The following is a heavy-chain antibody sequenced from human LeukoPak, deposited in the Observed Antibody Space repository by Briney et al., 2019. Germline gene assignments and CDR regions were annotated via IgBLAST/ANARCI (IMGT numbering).Heavy chain of an antibody. J-gene: IGHJ6*02. D-gene: IGHD3-10*01. Sequence: GGSLRLSCAASGFTFSSYSMNWVRQAPGKGLEWGSSISSSSSYIYYADSLKGRFTISRDNAKNSLYLQMNSLTAEDTAVYYCARDGMSMVRGATHYYYGMDVWGQGTTVTVSS. CDR2: ISSSSSYI. V-gene: IGHV3-21*01. CDR1: GFTFSSYS. CDR3: ARDGMSMVRGATHYYYGMDV.